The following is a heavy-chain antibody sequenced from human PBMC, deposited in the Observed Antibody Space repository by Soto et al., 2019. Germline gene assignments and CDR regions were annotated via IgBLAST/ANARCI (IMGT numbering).Heavy chain of an antibody. CDR2: INAGNGNT. V-gene: IGHV1-3*01. Sequence: GASVKVSCKASGYTFTSYAMHWVRQAPGQRLEWMGWINAGNGNTKYSQKFQGRVTITRDTSASTAYMELSSLRSEDTAVYYCARVGTRAQNSGFYFLDHWGQGTLVTVSS. J-gene: IGHJ4*02. CDR1: GYTFTSYA. CDR3: ARVGTRAQNSGFYFLDH. D-gene: IGHD3-22*01.